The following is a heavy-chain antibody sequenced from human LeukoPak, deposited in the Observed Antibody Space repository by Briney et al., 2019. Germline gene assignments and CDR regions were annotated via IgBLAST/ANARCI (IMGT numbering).Heavy chain of an antibody. CDR3: ARGANTHFDY. CDR2: IGTAGDT. J-gene: IGHJ4*02. Sequence: GGSLRFSCAASGFTFSNYDMHWVRQATGKGLEWVSAIGTAGDTYYPGSVRGRFTMSRENAKNSLYLQMNSLTAGDTAVYYCARGANTHFDYWGQGILVTVSS. V-gene: IGHV3-13*04. D-gene: IGHD1-26*01. CDR1: GFTFSNYD.